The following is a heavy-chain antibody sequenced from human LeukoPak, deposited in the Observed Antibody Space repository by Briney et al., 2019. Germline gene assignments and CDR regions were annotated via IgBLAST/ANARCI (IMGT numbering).Heavy chain of an antibody. Sequence: SVTVSCKASGYTFTDYYMYWVRQAPGQGHEWMGWINPDPGGTNYAQRFQGRVTMTRDTSISTAYMALSRLRSDDTAVYFCARDYGGNSPYFDYWGQGTLVTVSS. V-gene: IGHV1-2*02. J-gene: IGHJ4*02. CDR3: ARDYGGNSPYFDY. CDR2: INPDPGGT. D-gene: IGHD4-23*01. CDR1: GYTFTDYY.